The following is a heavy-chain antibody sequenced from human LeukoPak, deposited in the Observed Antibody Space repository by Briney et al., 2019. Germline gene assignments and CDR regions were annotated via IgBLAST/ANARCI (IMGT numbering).Heavy chain of an antibody. CDR3: AKDLRYAAGPRDAFDI. V-gene: IGHV3-23*01. J-gene: IGHJ3*02. D-gene: IGHD6-13*01. CDR1: GFTFSIYA. Sequence: GGSLRLSCAASGFTFSIYAMSWVRQAPGKGLEWVSAISGSGGSTYYADSVKGRFTISRDNSKNTQYLQMNSLRAEDTAVYYCAKDLRYAAGPRDAFDIWGQGTMVTVTS. CDR2: ISGSGGST.